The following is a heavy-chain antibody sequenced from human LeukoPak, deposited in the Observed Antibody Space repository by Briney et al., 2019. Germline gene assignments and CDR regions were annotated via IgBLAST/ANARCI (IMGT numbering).Heavy chain of an antibody. CDR1: GYTFTRYA. CDR3: ARSRWAAAEHPYSSGWYLVDY. CDR2: INTNTGNP. Sequence: ASVNVSCKASGYTFTRYAMNWVRQAPGQGLEWMGWINTNTGNPTYAQGFTGRFVFSLDTSVSTAYLQINSLKAADTAVYYCARSRWAAAEHPYSSGWYLVDYWGQGTLVTVSS. D-gene: IGHD6-19*01. J-gene: IGHJ4*02. V-gene: IGHV7-4-1*02.